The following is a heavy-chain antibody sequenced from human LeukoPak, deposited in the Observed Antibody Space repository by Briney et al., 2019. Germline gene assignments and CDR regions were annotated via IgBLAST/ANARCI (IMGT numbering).Heavy chain of an antibody. D-gene: IGHD5-24*01. V-gene: IGHV3-23*01. J-gene: IGHJ4*02. CDR3: AKDLKADGYNRYYFDC. CDR1: GFPFSSYA. Sequence: GGSLRLSCAASGFPFSSYAMSWVRQAPGKGLEWVSAISGSGGSTYYADFVKGRFTISRDNSKNTLYLQMNSLRAEDTAVYYCAKDLKADGYNRYYFDCWGQGTLVTVSS. CDR2: ISGSGGST.